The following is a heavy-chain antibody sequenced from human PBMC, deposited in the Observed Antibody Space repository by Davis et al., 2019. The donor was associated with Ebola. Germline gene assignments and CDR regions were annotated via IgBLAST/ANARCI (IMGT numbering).Heavy chain of an antibody. Sequence: PGGSLRLSCAASGFTFSSYSMNWVRQAPGKGLEWMANIKQDGSEKYYVGSVKGRFTISRDNTKNSLYLQMNTLRVEDTAVYYCARDRDPAVAWGYWGQGTLVTVSS. CDR1: GFTFSSYS. J-gene: IGHJ4*02. CDR3: ARDRDPAVAWGY. CDR2: IKQDGSEK. D-gene: IGHD6-19*01. V-gene: IGHV3-7*01.